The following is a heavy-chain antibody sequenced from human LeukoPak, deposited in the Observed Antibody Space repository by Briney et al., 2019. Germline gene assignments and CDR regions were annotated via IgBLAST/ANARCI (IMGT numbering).Heavy chain of an antibody. V-gene: IGHV1-24*01. J-gene: IGHJ4*02. CDR2: LDPEDGEM. D-gene: IGHD1-26*01. CDR1: GYTLTELP. CDR3: ATGRTKWDLLNY. Sequence: GASVKVSCKVSGYTLTELPLHWVRQAPGKGLEWMGGLDPEDGEMIYSQKFQGRVTMTEDTSTDIAYMEMSSLRSEDTAVYYCATGRTKWDLLNYWGQGTLVTVSS.